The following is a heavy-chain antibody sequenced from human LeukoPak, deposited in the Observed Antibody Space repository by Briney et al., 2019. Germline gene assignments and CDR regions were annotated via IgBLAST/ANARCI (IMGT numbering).Heavy chain of an antibody. CDR2: IYYSGST. CDR3: ARLTTIVVVPAAHDAFDI. CDR1: GGSISSYY. V-gene: IGHV4-59*01. Sequence: SETLSLTCTVSGGSISSYYWSWIRQPPGKGLEWIGYIYYSGSTNYNPSLKSRVTISVDMSKNQFSLKLSSVTAADTAVYYCARLTTIVVVPAAHDAFDIWGQGTMVTVSS. D-gene: IGHD2-2*01. J-gene: IGHJ3*02.